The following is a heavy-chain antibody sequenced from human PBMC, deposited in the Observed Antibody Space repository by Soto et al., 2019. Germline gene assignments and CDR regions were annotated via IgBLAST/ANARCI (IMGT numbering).Heavy chain of an antibody. D-gene: IGHD3-3*01. V-gene: IGHV1-2*04. CDR2: INPNSGGT. CDR3: ARGDDFWSGPPRYYGMDV. J-gene: IGHJ6*02. CDR1: GYTFTGYY. Sequence: ASVKVSCKASGYTFTGYYMHWVLQAPGQGLEWMGWINPNSGGTNYAQKFQGWVTMTRDTSISTAYMELSRLRSDDTAVYYCARGDDFWSGPPRYYGMDVWGQGTTVTVSS.